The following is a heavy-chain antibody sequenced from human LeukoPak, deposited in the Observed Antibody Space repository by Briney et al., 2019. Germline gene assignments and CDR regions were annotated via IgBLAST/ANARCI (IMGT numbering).Heavy chain of an antibody. CDR2: ISDSGNT. CDR1: GFTLSSYA. J-gene: IGHJ4*02. D-gene: IGHD2-21*01. Sequence: PGGSLRLSCAASGFTLSSYAMSWVRQAPGKGLEWVSAISDSGNTYHADSVKGRFTISRDRSKNTLFLQMTRLRPEDAAVYYCAKAPVTTCRGAYCYPFDYWGQGTLVTVSS. V-gene: IGHV3-23*01. CDR3: AKAPVTTCRGAYCYPFDY.